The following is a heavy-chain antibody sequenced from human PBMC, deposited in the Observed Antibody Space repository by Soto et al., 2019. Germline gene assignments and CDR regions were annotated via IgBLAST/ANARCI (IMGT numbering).Heavy chain of an antibody. Sequence: SETLSLTCAVSGGSITSRNWWGWVRQPPGKGLEWIGEIYHNGSTTYNPSLKSRVTISVDKSKNQFSLKLNSITAADTAVYYCARDLRWGTPGELDSWGQGTLVTVSS. D-gene: IGHD3-16*01. V-gene: IGHV4-4*02. CDR2: IYHNGST. J-gene: IGHJ4*02. CDR1: GGSITSRNW. CDR3: ARDLRWGTPGELDS.